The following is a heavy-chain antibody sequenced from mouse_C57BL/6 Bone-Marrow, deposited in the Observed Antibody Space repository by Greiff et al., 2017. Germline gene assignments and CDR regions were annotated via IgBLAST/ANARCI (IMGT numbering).Heavy chain of an antibody. CDR1: GYTFTSYW. CDR2: IYPGSGST. Sequence: QVQLKQPGAELVKPGASVKMSCKASGYTFTSYWITWVKQRPGQGLEWIGEIYPGSGSTNYNEKFKSKATLTVATSTSTAYMQLSSLTSEDAAVYYWAREGVIHSCWELDVWGTGTTVTVSS. J-gene: IGHJ1*03. D-gene: IGHD2-1*01. V-gene: IGHV1-55*01. CDR3: AREGVIHSCWELDV.